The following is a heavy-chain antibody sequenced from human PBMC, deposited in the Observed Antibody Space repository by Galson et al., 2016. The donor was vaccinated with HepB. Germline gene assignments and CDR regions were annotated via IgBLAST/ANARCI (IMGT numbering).Heavy chain of an antibody. Sequence: SLRLSCAAYGFTFSSYGMHWVRQAPGKGLEWVAVISYDGSDKYYADSVKGRFTISRDNSKNTLYLQMSSLRAEDTAVYYCAKDVWRGSGTDYYGMDVFGQGTTVTVSS. CDR1: GFTFSSYG. J-gene: IGHJ6*02. V-gene: IGHV3-30*18. CDR3: AKDVWRGSGTDYYGMDV. D-gene: IGHD1-1*01. CDR2: ISYDGSDK.